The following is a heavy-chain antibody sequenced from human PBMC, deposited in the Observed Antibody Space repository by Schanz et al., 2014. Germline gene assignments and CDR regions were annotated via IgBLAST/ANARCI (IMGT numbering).Heavy chain of an antibody. V-gene: IGHV3-33*01. CDR2: IWNNGVTK. D-gene: IGHD4-17*01. J-gene: IGHJ4*02. CDR1: GFSLNTYG. CDR3: ARPRFDYGEVDY. Sequence: VQLLDSGGGLVQPGGSLRLSCAASGFSLNTYGIHWFRQPAGKGLEWVAVIWNNGVTKYYADSVRGRFTISRDRFQNTLYLRMSSLRAEDTAVYYCARPRFDYGEVDYWGQGTLGTVSS.